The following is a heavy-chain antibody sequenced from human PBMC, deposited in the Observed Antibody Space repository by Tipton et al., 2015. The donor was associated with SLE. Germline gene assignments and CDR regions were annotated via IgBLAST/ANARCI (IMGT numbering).Heavy chain of an antibody. CDR3: ARGLFGWELPY. Sequence: TLSLTCAVYGGSFSGYYWSWIRQPPGKGLEWIGEINHTGGTNYNPSLKSRVTISVDTPKNQFSLKLRPVTAADTAVYYCARGLFGWELPYWGQGTLVTVSS. V-gene: IGHV4-34*01. CDR1: GGSFSGYY. CDR2: INHTGGT. D-gene: IGHD1-26*01. J-gene: IGHJ4*02.